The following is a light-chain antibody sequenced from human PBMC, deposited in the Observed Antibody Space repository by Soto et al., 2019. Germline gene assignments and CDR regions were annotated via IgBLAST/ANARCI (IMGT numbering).Light chain of an antibody. V-gene: IGKV3-20*01. CDR3: QQYGGSTRT. CDR2: GAS. CDR1: QSVTTQ. Sequence: EIVVTQYPATLSLSPGERATLSCRASQSVTTQLAWYQQKPGQAPRLIIHGASSRATGVPDRITGSGSGTDFTLSISRLEPEDFAVYYCQQYGGSTRTFGHGGKVDI. J-gene: IGKJ1*01.